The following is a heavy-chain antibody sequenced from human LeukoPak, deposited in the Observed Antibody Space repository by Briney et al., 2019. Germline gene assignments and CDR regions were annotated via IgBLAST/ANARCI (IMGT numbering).Heavy chain of an antibody. CDR1: GFTFSSYW. CDR3: ARLAMVRGVIADY. D-gene: IGHD3-10*01. Sequence: GGSLRLSCAASGFTFSSYWMHWVRQAPGKGLVWVSRINSDGSSTSYADSVKGRFTISRGNAKNTLYLQVNSLRVEDTAVYYCARLAMVRGVIADYWGQGTLVTVSS. CDR2: INSDGSST. J-gene: IGHJ4*02. V-gene: IGHV3-74*01.